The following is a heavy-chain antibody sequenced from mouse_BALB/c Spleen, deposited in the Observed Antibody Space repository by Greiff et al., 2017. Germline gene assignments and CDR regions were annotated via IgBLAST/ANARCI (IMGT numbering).Heavy chain of an antibody. Sequence: QVQLQQPGAELVKPGASVKLSCKASGYTFTSYWMHWVKQRPGQGLEWIGEIDPSDSYTNYNQKFKGKATLTVDKSSSTAYMQLSSLTSEDSAVYYCATLLRLSYAMDYWGQGTSVTVSS. J-gene: IGHJ4*01. D-gene: IGHD1-2*01. V-gene: IGHV1-69*02. CDR3: ATLLRLSYAMDY. CDR1: GYTFTSYW. CDR2: IDPSDSYT.